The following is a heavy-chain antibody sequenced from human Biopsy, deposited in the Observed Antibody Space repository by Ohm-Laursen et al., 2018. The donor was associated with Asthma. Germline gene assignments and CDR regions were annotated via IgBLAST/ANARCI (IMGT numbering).Heavy chain of an antibody. J-gene: IGHJ3*02. CDR3: AKEGGSNYAFDI. D-gene: IGHD1-1*01. CDR2: ISKDASTQ. CDR1: GFSFSNFA. V-gene: IGHV3-30*18. Sequence: SLRLSCSASGFSFSNFAIHWVRQAPGKGLEWVGVISKDASTQDYADSVKGRFTMARDNSKNTLYLQMNSLRAEDTAVYYCAKEGGSNYAFDIWGQGTMVTASS.